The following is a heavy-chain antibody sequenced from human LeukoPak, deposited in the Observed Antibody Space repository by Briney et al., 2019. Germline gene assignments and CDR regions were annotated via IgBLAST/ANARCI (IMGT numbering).Heavy chain of an antibody. CDR3: AKHKGSYYGTPEDS. Sequence: ETLSLTCTVSGGSITSSAYYWGWVRQAPGKGLEWVSGGSGGSTYYADSVKGRFTISRDNSKNTLYLQMNSLSADDTAVYYCAKHKGSYYGTPEDSWGQGTLVTVSS. CDR2: GSGGST. V-gene: IGHV3-23*01. CDR1: GGSITSSAYY. J-gene: IGHJ4*02. D-gene: IGHD3-10*01.